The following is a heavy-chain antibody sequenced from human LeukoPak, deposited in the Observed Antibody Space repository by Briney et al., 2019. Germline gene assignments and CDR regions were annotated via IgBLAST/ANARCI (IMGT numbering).Heavy chain of an antibody. CDR2: INHSGST. J-gene: IGHJ6*02. CDR1: GGSFSGYY. V-gene: IGHV4-34*01. Sequence: SETLSLTCAVYGGSFSGYYWSWIRQPPGKGLEWIGEINHSGSTNYNPSLKSRVTISADTSEDQFSLKLTSVTAADTAVYYCARHSDGWYWGGTGLDVWGQGTTVIVSS. D-gene: IGHD6-19*01. CDR3: ARHSDGWYWGGTGLDV.